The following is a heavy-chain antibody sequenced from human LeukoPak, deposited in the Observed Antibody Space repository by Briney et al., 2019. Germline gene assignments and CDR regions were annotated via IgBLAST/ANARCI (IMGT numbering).Heavy chain of an antibody. V-gene: IGHV3-30*03. J-gene: IGHJ4*02. D-gene: IGHD3-3*01. CDR3: AREHSGYNIYYFDY. Sequence: GRSLRLSCAASGFTFSSYGMHWVRQAPGKGLEWVAVISYDGSNKYYADSVKGRFTISRDNAKNSLYLQMNSLRAEDTAVYYCAREHSGYNIYYFDYWGQGTLVTVSS. CDR1: GFTFSSYG. CDR2: ISYDGSNK.